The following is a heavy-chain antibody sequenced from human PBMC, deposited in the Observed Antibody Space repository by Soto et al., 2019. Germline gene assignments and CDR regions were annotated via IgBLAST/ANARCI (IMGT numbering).Heavy chain of an antibody. CDR3: VMVDNYVTPTPQDV. CDR2: ISPYTGNT. D-gene: IGHD3-16*01. CDR1: GYIFVNYG. J-gene: IGHJ6*03. Sequence: ASVKVSCKASGYIFVNYGIAWVRQAPGQGLEWMGWISPYTGNTHSATKVQGRLTMTTDTSTSTAYMDLGSLTSDDTAVYYFVMVDNYVTPTPQDVGGKGTRVTVSS. V-gene: IGHV1-18*01.